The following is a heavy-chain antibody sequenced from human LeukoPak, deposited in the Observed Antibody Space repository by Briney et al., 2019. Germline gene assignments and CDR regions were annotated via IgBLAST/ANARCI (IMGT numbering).Heavy chain of an antibody. CDR3: AKALGSGYDPYYYYMDV. Sequence: GGSLRLSCAASGFTFSYFGMHWVRQAPGKGLEWVAFIRYDGSNKYYADSVKGRFTISRDNSKNTLYLQMNSLRAEDTAVYYCAKALGSGYDPYYYYMDVWGKGTTVTVSS. CDR2: IRYDGSNK. V-gene: IGHV3-30*02. D-gene: IGHD5-12*01. J-gene: IGHJ6*03. CDR1: GFTFSYFG.